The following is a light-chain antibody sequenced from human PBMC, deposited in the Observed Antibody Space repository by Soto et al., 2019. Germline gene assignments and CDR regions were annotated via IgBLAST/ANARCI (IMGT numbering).Light chain of an antibody. V-gene: IGKV3-15*01. J-gene: IGKJ4*01. CDR1: QSVDSN. CDR2: DAS. CDR3: QHYDTWPLT. Sequence: EIVMTQSPATLSVSPGERVTLSCRARQSVDSNLAWYQQTPGQAPRVVIYDASTRATVIPARFSGSGSGTDFTLTISSLQSEDLAVYYCQHYDTWPLTFGGGTTVEI.